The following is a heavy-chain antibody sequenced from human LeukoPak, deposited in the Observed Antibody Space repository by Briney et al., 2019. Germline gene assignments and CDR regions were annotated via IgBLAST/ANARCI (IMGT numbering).Heavy chain of an antibody. Sequence: GGSLRLSCAASGFTFSSYSMNWVRQAPGKGLEWVSSISSSSSYIYYADSVKGRFTISRDNSKNTLYLQMNSLRAEDTAVYYCARLVDDYYGSGSYYFDYWGQGTLVTVSS. V-gene: IGHV3-21*04. CDR1: GFTFSSYS. D-gene: IGHD3-10*01. CDR2: ISSSSSYI. CDR3: ARLVDDYYGSGSYYFDY. J-gene: IGHJ4*02.